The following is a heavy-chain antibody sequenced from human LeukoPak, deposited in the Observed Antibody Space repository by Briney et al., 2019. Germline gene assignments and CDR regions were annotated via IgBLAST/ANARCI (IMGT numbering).Heavy chain of an antibody. J-gene: IGHJ5*02. V-gene: IGHV5-51*01. CDR1: GYSFTSYW. CDR2: IYPGDSDT. Sequence: GESLKISCKGSGYSFTSYWIGWVRQMPGKGLEWMGIIYPGDSDTRYSPSLQGQVTISADKSISTAYLQWSSLKASDTAMYYCARIIDSGSLGRGADWFDPWGQGTLVTVSS. CDR3: ARIIDSGSLGRGADWFDP. D-gene: IGHD1-26*01.